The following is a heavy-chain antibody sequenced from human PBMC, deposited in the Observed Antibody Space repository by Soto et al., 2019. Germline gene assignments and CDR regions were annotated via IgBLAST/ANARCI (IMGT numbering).Heavy chain of an antibody. CDR2: INAGNGST. CDR1: GYTFSSYA. J-gene: IGHJ4*02. D-gene: IGHD3-9*01. Sequence: GASVKVSCKASGYTFSSYAMHWVRQAPGQRLEWMGRINAGNGSTKYSQKFQGRVTITRDTSVSTAYMELSSLRSEDTAVYYCARNLMDYDILTGYYMGYYFDYWGQGTLVTVSS. CDR3: ARNLMDYDILTGYYMGYYFDY. V-gene: IGHV1-3*01.